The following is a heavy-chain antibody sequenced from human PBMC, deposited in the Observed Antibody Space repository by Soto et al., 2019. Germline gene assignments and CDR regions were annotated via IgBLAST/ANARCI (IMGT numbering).Heavy chain of an antibody. CDR2: IHWNDDK. Sequence: KSGPTLVNPTQTLTLTCSFSGFSLSVYGVRVIWFRQPPGETLEWHALIHWNDDKRYSPYLKSRLTITKDTSKNQVVLTLTNLDPLDTGTYFCAHTKDSSGFLTSWGQGILVTVSS. CDR1: GFSLSVYGVR. D-gene: IGHD3-22*01. CDR3: AHTKDSSGFLTS. J-gene: IGHJ5*02. V-gene: IGHV2-5*01.